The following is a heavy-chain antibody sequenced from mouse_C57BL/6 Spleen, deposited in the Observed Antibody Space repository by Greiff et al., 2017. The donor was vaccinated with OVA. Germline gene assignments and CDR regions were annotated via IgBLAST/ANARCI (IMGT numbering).Heavy chain of an antibody. J-gene: IGHJ2*01. CDR1: GYTFTSYW. CDR2: IDPSDSYT. V-gene: IGHV1-69*01. Sequence: LQESGAELVMPGASVKLSCKASGYTFTSYWMHWVKQRPGQGLEWIGEIDPSDSYTNYNQKFKGKSTLTVDKSSSTAYMQLSSLTSEDSAVYYCARRDYGSSYSHFDYWGQGTTLTVSS. CDR3: ARRDYGSSYSHFDY. D-gene: IGHD1-1*01.